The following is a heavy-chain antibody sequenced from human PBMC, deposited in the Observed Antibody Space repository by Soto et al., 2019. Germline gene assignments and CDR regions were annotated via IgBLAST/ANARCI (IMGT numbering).Heavy chain of an antibody. CDR1: GGSISSGDYY. V-gene: IGHV4-31*03. D-gene: IGHD4-17*01. CDR3: ASDDYGGNSGAVDI. Sequence: QVQLQESGPRLVKPSQTLSLTCSVSGGSISSGDYYWSWIRQRPGKGLEWIGHIYYSGTTTYNPSLNIRLSISIHTSKNQFSLKLNSVNAADTAVYYCASDDYGGNSGAVDIWGQGTMVTVSS. CDR2: IYYSGTT. J-gene: IGHJ3*02.